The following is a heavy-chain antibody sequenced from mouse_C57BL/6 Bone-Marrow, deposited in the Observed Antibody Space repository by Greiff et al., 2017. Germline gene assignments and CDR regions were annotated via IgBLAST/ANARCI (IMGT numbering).Heavy chain of an antibody. CDR2: ISGGGGNT. V-gene: IGHV5-9*01. CDR1: GFTFSSYT. CDR3: ARRGLRRYFDY. Sequence: EVQRVESGGGLVKPGGSLKLSCAASGFTFSSYTMSWVRQTPEKRLEWVATISGGGGNTYYPDSVKGRFTISRDNAKNTLYLQMSSLRSEDTALYYCARRGLRRYFDYWGQGTTLTVSS. D-gene: IGHD2-4*01. J-gene: IGHJ2*01.